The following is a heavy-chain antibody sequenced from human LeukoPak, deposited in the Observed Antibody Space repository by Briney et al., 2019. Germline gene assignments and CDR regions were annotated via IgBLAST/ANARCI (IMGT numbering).Heavy chain of an antibody. CDR3: ARQRITMVRGQRTNFDY. Sequence: SETLSLTCAVYGGSFSGYYRSWIRQPPGKGLEWIGEINHSGSTNYNPSLKSRVTISVDTSKNQFSLKLSSVTAADTAVYYCARQRITMVRGQRTNFDYWGQGTLVTVSS. J-gene: IGHJ4*02. CDR2: INHSGST. D-gene: IGHD3-10*01. V-gene: IGHV4-34*01. CDR1: GGSFSGYY.